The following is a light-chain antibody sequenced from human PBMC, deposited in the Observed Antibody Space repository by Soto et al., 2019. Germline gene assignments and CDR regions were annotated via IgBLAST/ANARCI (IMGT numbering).Light chain of an antibody. CDR1: QSVSSN. Sequence: EIVMTQSPATLSVSPGERATLSCRASQSVSSNSAWYQQKPGQAPRLLIYGASTRATGIPARFSGSGSGTEFTLTISSLQSEDFAVYYCQQYNNWLTFGQGTRLEIK. J-gene: IGKJ5*01. V-gene: IGKV3-15*01. CDR2: GAS. CDR3: QQYNNWLT.